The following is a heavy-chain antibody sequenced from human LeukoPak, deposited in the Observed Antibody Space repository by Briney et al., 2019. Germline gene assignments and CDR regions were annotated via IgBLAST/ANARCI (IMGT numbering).Heavy chain of an antibody. Sequence: SETLSLTCTVSGGSISSYYWSWLRQPPGKGLEWIGYIYYSGSTNYNPSLQSRVTISVDTSKNQFSLKLSSVTAADTAVYYCARAVWQPGDGYFDLWGRGTLVTVSS. CDR3: ARAVWQPGDGYFDL. J-gene: IGHJ2*01. CDR1: GGSISSYY. V-gene: IGHV4-59*01. CDR2: IYYSGST. D-gene: IGHD3-10*01.